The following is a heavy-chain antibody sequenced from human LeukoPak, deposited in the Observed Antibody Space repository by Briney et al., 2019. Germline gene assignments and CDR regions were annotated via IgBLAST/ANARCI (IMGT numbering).Heavy chain of an antibody. Sequence: PGRSLRLSCAASGFTFSSYGMHWVRQAPGKGLEWVAVISYDGSNKYYADSGKGRFTISRDNSKNTLYLQMTSVRAEDTAVYYCAKDSYYYDSSGYLPTTDYWGQGTLVTVSS. D-gene: IGHD3-22*01. V-gene: IGHV3-30*18. J-gene: IGHJ4*02. CDR3: AKDSYYYDSSGYLPTTDY. CDR1: GFTFSSYG. CDR2: ISYDGSNK.